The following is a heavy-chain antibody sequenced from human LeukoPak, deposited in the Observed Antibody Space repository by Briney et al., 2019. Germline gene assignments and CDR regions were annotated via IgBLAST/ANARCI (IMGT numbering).Heavy chain of an antibody. CDR1: GGSFSGYY. Sequence: SETLSLTCAVYGGSFSGYYWSWIRQPPGKRLEWIGEINHSGSTNYNPSLKSRVTISVDTSKNQFSLKLSSVTAADTAVYYCARGPPLWNWNSDNFDYWGQGTLVTVSS. CDR3: ARGPPLWNWNSDNFDY. V-gene: IGHV4-34*01. CDR2: INHSGST. J-gene: IGHJ4*02. D-gene: IGHD1-7*01.